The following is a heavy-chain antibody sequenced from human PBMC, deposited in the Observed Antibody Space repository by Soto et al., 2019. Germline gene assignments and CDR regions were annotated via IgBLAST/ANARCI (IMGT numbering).Heavy chain of an antibody. CDR2: ISSSSSYI. V-gene: IGHV3-21*01. CDR3: ARARCSSRRRYSGTLDY. D-gene: IGHD2-15*01. CDR1: GFSFSSYS. Sequence: GGSLRLSCAASGFSFSSYSMNWVRQAPGKGLEWVSSISSSSSYIYYADSVKGRFTISRDNAKNSLYLQMNSLRAEDTAVYYCARARCSSRRRYSGTLDYPGQGTLVTVS. J-gene: IGHJ4*02.